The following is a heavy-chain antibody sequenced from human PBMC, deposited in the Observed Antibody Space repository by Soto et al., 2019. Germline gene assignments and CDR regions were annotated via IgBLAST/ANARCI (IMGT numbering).Heavy chain of an antibody. D-gene: IGHD4-17*01. CDR2: ISDSGST. CDR3: ARRYGYAFDI. J-gene: IGHJ3*02. V-gene: IGHV4-61*01. CDR1: GGSVSSGSYY. Sequence: PSETLSLTCTVSGGSVSSGSYYWSWIRQPPGKGLEWIGYISDSGSTNYNPSLKSRVTISVDTSKNQFSLKLSSVTAADTAVYYCARRYGYAFDIWGQGTMVTVSS.